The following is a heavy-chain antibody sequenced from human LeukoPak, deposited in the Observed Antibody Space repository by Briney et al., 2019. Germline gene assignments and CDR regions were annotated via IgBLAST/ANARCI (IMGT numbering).Heavy chain of an antibody. Sequence: ASVKVSCKASGYTFTSYYMHWVRQAPGQGLEWMGIISPSGVSTIYAQKFQGRVTMTRDTSTSTVYMELSSLRPEDTAVYYCARDPLIRGYSYGYDYWGQGTLVTVSS. D-gene: IGHD5-18*01. V-gene: IGHV1-46*01. CDR2: ISPSGVST. CDR1: GYTFTSYY. CDR3: ARDPLIRGYSYGYDY. J-gene: IGHJ4*02.